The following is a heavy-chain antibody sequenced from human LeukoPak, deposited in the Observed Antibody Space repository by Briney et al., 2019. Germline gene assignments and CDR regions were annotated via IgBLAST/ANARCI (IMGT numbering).Heavy chain of an antibody. J-gene: IGHJ3*02. CDR2: IYTSGST. CDR3: ALTSGNWGSLPSAFDI. D-gene: IGHD7-27*01. V-gene: IGHV4-4*09. CDR1: GGSISSYY. Sequence: TSETLSLTCTASGGSISSYYWSWIRQPPGKGLEWIGYIYTSGSTNYNPSLKSRVTISVDTSKHQYALKLNSETDTDNAVYFPALTSGNWGSLPSAFDIWGQGTIVTVFS.